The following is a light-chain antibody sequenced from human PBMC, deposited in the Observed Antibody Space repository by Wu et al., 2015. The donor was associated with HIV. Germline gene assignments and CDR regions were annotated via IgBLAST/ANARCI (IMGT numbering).Light chain of an antibody. CDR3: QQRGYWGT. CDR1: QSVSTS. CDR2: DAS. J-gene: IGKJ4*01. V-gene: IGKV3-11*02. Sequence: EIVLTQSPATLSLSPGERASLSCRASQSVSTSLAWYQQKPGQAPRLLIDDASNRATGIPARFSGRGSGRDFTLTISSLEPEDFAVYYCQQRGYWGTFGGGTKVETK.